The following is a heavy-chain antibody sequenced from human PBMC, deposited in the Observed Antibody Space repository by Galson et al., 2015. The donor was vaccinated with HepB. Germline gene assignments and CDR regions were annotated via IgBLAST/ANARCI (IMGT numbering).Heavy chain of an antibody. CDR3: ARFWAARPDADYYFDY. CDR2: IYSGGST. D-gene: IGHD6-6*01. J-gene: IGHJ4*02. CDR1: GFTVSSNY. V-gene: IGHV3-66*02. Sequence: SLRLSCAASGFTVSSNYMSWVRQAPGKGLEWVSVIYSGGSTYYADSVKGRFTISRDNSKNTLYLQMNSLRAEDTAVYYCARFWAARPDADYYFDYWGQGTLVTVSS.